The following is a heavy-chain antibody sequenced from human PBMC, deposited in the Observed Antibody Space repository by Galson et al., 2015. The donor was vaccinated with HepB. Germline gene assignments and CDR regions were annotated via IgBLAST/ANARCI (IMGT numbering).Heavy chain of an antibody. CDR1: GFTFNTYW. CDR3: ARDVALVDIVPTGAFDI. V-gene: IGHV3-74*01. Sequence: SLRLSCAASGFTFNTYWMHWVRQVSGKGLVWVSRINSDGSSTSYADSVKGRFTISRDNAKNTLYLQMNSLSAEDTAVYFCARDVALVDIVPTGAFDIWGQGTIVTVSS. D-gene: IGHD5-12*01. CDR2: INSDGSST. J-gene: IGHJ3*02.